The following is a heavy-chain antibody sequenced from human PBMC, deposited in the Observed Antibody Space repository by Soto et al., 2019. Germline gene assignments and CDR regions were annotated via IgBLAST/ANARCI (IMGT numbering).Heavy chain of an antibody. J-gene: IGHJ4*02. Sequence: QVQLVQSGAAVKTPGAALNVSCKTSGYTFTSYDVNWVRQTAGRGLEWMGSLNPNTGKAVYAQRFQGTITMTRNTSTHSLNVELTNLKSEDTAVYFCARGSSNIAVTGPGFFDFWGQGTLVIVSA. V-gene: IGHV1-8*01. CDR2: LNPNTGKA. CDR1: GYTFTSYD. CDR3: ARGSSNIAVTGPGFFDF. D-gene: IGHD6-19*01.